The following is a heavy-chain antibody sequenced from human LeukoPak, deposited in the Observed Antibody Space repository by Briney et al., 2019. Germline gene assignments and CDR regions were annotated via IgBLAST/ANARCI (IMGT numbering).Heavy chain of an antibody. D-gene: IGHD2-2*01. CDR3: ARGSIVPADNNWFDP. J-gene: IGHJ5*02. CDR1: GYTFTSYY. V-gene: IGHV1-46*01. Sequence: ASVKVSCKASGYTFTSYYMHWVRQAPGQGLEWMGIINPSGGSTSYAQKFQGRVTMTRDTSTSTVYMELSSLRSEDTAVYYRARGSIVPADNNWFDPWGQGTLVTVSS. CDR2: INPSGGST.